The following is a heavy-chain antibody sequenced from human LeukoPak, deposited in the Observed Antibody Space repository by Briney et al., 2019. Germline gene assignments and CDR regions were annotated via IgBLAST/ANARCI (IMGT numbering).Heavy chain of an antibody. CDR3: ARDFDPFDP. CDR2: IYHGGTT. V-gene: IGHV4-59*01. J-gene: IGHJ5*02. CDR1: GGSISGYY. Sequence: SETLSLTCTVFGGSISGYYWSWMRQPPGKGLEWIGYIYHGGTTKYNPSLKSRVTIFVDRSKNQFSLKLSSVTAADTAVYYCARDFDPFDPWGQGTLVTVSS.